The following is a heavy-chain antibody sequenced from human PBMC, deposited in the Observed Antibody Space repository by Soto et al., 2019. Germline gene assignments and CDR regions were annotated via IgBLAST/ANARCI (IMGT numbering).Heavy chain of an antibody. CDR3: AQEGGYCSGGNCYCDS. CDR1: GFPFQHYA. V-gene: IGHV3-9*01. Sequence: VQLVESGGGLVQPGRSLRLSCAASGFPFQHYAMHWVRRSQGKGLEWVAGIRWNGDDIGYADSVRGRFTISRDNAKNSLYLQMSCLRADDTGLYYCAQEGGYCSGGNCYCDSWGQGTLVTVSS. CDR2: IRWNGDDI. J-gene: IGHJ4*02. D-gene: IGHD2-15*01.